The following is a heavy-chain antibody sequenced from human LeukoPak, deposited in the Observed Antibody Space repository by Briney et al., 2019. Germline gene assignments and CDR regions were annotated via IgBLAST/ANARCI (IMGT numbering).Heavy chain of an antibody. V-gene: IGHV3-7*03. CDR3: VREVPML. CDR2: INQDGSKK. J-gene: IGHJ4*02. D-gene: IGHD3-10*02. Sequence: QPGGSLRLSCTASGFSFSGYWMTWVRQTPGKGLEWVANINQDGSKKSYVDSVRGRFTISRDSAKNSLYLQMNNLRVDDTATYFCVREVPMLWGQGALVTVTS. CDR1: GFSFSGYW.